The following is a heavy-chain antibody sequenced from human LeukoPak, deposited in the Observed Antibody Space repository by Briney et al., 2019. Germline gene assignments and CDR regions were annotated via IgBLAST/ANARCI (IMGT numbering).Heavy chain of an antibody. CDR3: AKWRSVLTPPDV. Sequence: GGSLRLSCLASGFTFSNNGTHWVRQAPGKGLEWVSGISGSGGNTYYADSVKGRFTISRDNSKNTLYLQMNSLRAEDMAVYYCAKWRSVLTPPDVWGKGTTVTISS. D-gene: IGHD2-8*01. V-gene: IGHV3-23*01. CDR1: GFTFSNNG. J-gene: IGHJ6*04. CDR2: ISGSGGNT.